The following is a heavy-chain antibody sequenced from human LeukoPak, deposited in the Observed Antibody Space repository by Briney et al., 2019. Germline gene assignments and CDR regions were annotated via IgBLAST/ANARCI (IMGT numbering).Heavy chain of an antibody. CDR3: ARPSVGKNYYYMDV. CDR1: GFTFTTSA. V-gene: IGHV1-58*02. CDR2: IVVGRDST. J-gene: IGHJ6*03. Sequence: SVKVSCKASGFTFTTSAIQWVRQARGQRLEWIGWIVVGRDSTNYAQKFQQRVTITRDMSTSTAYMELRSLRSDDTAVYYCARPSVGKNYYYMDVWGKGTTVTVSS. D-gene: IGHD4-23*01.